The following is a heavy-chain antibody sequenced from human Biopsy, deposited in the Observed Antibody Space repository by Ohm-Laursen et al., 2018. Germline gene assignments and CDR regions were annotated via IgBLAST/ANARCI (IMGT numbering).Heavy chain of an antibody. CDR1: GGSVTNYY. CDR2: ISHTGYT. Sequence: GTLSLTCSVSGGSVTNYYWTWIRQPPGKGLEWIGHISHTGYTSYKSSLKSRVTISLDTSRKHFSLRLTSLAAADTAVYYCARGSNEYGGLYFPHWGQGTLVTVSS. V-gene: IGHV4-59*02. J-gene: IGHJ1*01. D-gene: IGHD4-23*01. CDR3: ARGSNEYGGLYFPH.